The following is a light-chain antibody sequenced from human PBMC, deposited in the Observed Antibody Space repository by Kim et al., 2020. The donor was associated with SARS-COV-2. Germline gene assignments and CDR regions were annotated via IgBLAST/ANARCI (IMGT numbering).Light chain of an antibody. Sequence: SYELTQPPSVSVSPGQTVTITCSGDKLGDKYSSWYQQQPGQAPVLDIYQDTKRPSGIPERFVGSNSGNTATLTISGAQAMDEADYYCQAWDNTWVFGGGT. J-gene: IGLJ3*02. CDR2: QDT. CDR3: QAWDNTWV. CDR1: KLGDKY. V-gene: IGLV3-1*01.